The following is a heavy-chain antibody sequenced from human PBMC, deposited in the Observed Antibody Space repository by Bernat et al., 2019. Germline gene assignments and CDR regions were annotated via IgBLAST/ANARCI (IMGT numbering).Heavy chain of an antibody. CDR2: VSYDGSNQ. Sequence: QVQLVESGGGVVQPGRSLRLSCAASGFTFNNYGMHWVRQAPGKGLEWVAAVSYDGSNQYYADSVKGRFTFSSDKSKDTMFLQVNSLRAEDTAVYYCAKDAEGAEYFYYMDVWGQGATVTVSS. CDR1: GFTFNNYG. V-gene: IGHV3-30*18. J-gene: IGHJ6*03. CDR3: AKDAEGAEYFYYMDV.